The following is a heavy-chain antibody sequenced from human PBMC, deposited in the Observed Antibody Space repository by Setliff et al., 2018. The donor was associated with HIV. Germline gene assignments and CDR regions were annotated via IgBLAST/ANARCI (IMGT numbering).Heavy chain of an antibody. CDR1: GGSIASSTHY. V-gene: IGHV4-39*01. D-gene: IGHD3-9*01. CDR2: VYYNGAT. J-gene: IGHJ5*02. CDR3: ARHEGYNDFLTGYFRYKWYDP. Sequence: PSETLSLTCTVSGGSIASSTHYWAWIRQPPGKGLEWIGSVYYNGATDHNPSLKSRVTISVGTSNQQSSLKLSSVTAADTAVYYCARHEGYNDFLTGYFRYKWYDPWGQGTLVTVSS.